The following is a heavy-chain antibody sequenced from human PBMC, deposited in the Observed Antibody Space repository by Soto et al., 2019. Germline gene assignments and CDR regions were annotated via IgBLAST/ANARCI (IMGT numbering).Heavy chain of an antibody. Sequence: SETLSLTCTVSGGSISSSSYYWGWIRQPPGKGLEWIGSIYYSGSTYYNPSLKSRVTISVDTSKNQFSLKLSSVTAADTAVYYCARPGGSDNYYYGMDVWGQGTTVTVSS. CDR1: GGSISSSSYY. V-gene: IGHV4-39*01. J-gene: IGHJ6*02. D-gene: IGHD6-19*01. CDR2: IYYSGST. CDR3: ARPGGSDNYYYGMDV.